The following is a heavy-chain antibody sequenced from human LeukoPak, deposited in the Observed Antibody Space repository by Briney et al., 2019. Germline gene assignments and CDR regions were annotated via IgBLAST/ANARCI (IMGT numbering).Heavy chain of an antibody. CDR1: GGSISGYY. V-gene: IGHV4-59*08. Sequence: SETLSLTCTVSGGSISGYYGSWIRQPPGKGLEWIGYIYYSGTTTYNPSLKSRVTISVDTSKNQFSLKLTSVTAADTAVYYCARRVVRGGLDYWGQGTLVTVSS. D-gene: IGHD3-10*01. CDR2: IYYSGTT. J-gene: IGHJ4*02. CDR3: ARRVVRGGLDY.